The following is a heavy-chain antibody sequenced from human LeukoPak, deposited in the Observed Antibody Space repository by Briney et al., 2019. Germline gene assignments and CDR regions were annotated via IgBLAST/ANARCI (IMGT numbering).Heavy chain of an antibody. CDR2: VYTSGST. D-gene: IGHD6-19*01. V-gene: IGHV4-61*02. J-gene: IGHJ6*02. Sequence: SGTLSLTCTGSGGSISSGRYYWSWIRHPAGKGLEWIGRVYTSGSTNYNPSLKSRVTISVDTSKNQFSLKLSSVTAADTAVYYCATSYSSGWTYYYYCMDVWGQGTTVTVSS. CDR1: GGSISSGRYY. CDR3: ATSYSSGWTYYYYCMDV.